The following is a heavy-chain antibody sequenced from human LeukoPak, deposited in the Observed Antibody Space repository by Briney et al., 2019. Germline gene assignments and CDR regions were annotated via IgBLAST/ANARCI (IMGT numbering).Heavy chain of an antibody. CDR2: ISYDGSNK. J-gene: IGHJ4*02. Sequence: PVRSLRLSCAASGFTFSSYAMHWVRQAPGKGLEWVAVISYDGSNKYYADSVKGRFTISRDNSKNTLYLQMNSLRAEDTAVYYCAREYPTYYFDYWGQGTLASLSS. V-gene: IGHV3-30-3*01. CDR3: AREYPTYYFDY. D-gene: IGHD2-2*02. CDR1: GFTFSSYA.